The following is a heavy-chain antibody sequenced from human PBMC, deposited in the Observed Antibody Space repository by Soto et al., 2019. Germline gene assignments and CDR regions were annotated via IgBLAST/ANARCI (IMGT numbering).Heavy chain of an antibody. J-gene: IGHJ6*01. CDR3: ATYSGNYERYGVYYGMEV. CDR2: ISGSGGST. CDR1: VFTFSNYA. V-gene: IGHV3-23*01. D-gene: IGHD1-26*01. Sequence: GGSLRLSCAASVFTFSNYAISLVRQAPGKGLEWVSSISGSGGSTYYADSVKGRFTISRDNSKNTLYLQMNSLRAEDTAVYYCATYSGNYERYGVYYGMEVWGQGTTVTVSS.